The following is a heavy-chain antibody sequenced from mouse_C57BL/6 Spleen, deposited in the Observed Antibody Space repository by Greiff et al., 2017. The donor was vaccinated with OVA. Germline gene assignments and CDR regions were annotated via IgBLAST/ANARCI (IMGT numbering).Heavy chain of an antibody. CDR2: IDPSDSYT. CDR1: GYTFTSYW. V-gene: IGHV1-50*01. CDR3: ARSRDYYYGSSYWGY. J-gene: IGHJ4*01. D-gene: IGHD1-1*01. Sequence: QLQQPGAELVKPGASVKLSCKASGYTFTSYWMQWVKQRPGQGLEWIGEIDPSDSYTNYNQKFKGKATLTVDTSSSTAYMQLSSLTSEDSAVYYCARSRDYYYGSSYWGYWGQGTSVTVSS.